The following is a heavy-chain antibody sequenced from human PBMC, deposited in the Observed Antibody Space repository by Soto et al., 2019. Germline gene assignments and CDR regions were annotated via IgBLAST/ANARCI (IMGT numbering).Heavy chain of an antibody. J-gene: IGHJ3*02. Sequence: QLQLQESDSGLVRPAQTLSLTCAVSGASVSSGSYSWSWIRQPPGKGLEWIGFYFQGGDAYYNPSLESLVTISVDRSKNQFSLKLRSVTAADTAVYYCARLDYQSSGSYAFDIWGQGTTVTVSS. V-gene: IGHV4-30-2*01. D-gene: IGHD3-22*01. CDR1: GASVSSGSYS. CDR2: YFQGGDA. CDR3: ARLDYQSSGSYAFDI.